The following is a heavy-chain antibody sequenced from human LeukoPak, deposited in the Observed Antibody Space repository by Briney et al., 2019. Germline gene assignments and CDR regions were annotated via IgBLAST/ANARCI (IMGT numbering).Heavy chain of an antibody. V-gene: IGHV3-53*01. CDR3: ARFSGFGESENY. Sequence: PGGSLRLSCAASGFTVSSNYMRWVRQAPGKGLEWVSIIYSGGTTYYADSVKGRFTISRDNSKNTLYLQMNSLRVEDTAVYYCARFSGFGESENYCGQGTLVTVSS. CDR2: IYSGGTT. CDR1: GFTVSSNY. D-gene: IGHD3-10*01. J-gene: IGHJ4*02.